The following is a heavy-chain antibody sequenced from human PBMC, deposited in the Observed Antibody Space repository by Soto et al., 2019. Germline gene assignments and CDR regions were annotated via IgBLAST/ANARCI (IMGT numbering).Heavy chain of an antibody. V-gene: IGHV1-69*05. Sequence: GXAVKVSCPASGCTFSGYAIGLVRQAPGQGLEWMGGIIPIFGTANYAQKFQGRVTVTRDTSTSTAYMELNRLTSDDTAVYYCASEDCRNTNCLKGFDDWGQGTLVTVSS. J-gene: IGHJ4*02. CDR1: GCTFSGYA. CDR2: IIPIFGTA. CDR3: ASEDCRNTNCLKGFDD. D-gene: IGHD2-15*01.